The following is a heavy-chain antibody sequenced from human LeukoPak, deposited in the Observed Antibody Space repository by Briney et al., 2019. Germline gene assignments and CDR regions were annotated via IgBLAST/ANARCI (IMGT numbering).Heavy chain of an antibody. CDR1: GGSISRGGYY. Sequence: SQTLSLTCTVSGGSISRGGYYWSWIRQHPGKGLEWIGYIHYSGSTYYNSSLKSRVTISVDTSKNQFSLKLSAVTAADTAVYYCASTVVNNWFDPWGQGTLVTVSS. J-gene: IGHJ5*02. D-gene: IGHD3-22*01. CDR2: IHYSGST. V-gene: IGHV4-31*03. CDR3: ASTVVNNWFDP.